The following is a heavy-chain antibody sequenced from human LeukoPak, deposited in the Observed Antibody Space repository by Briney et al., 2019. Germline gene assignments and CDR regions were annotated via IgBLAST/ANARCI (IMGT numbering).Heavy chain of an antibody. J-gene: IGHJ3*02. D-gene: IGHD6-19*01. Sequence: ASVKVSCKASGYTFTSYAMNWVRQAPGQGLEWMGWINTNTGNPTYAQGFTGRFVFSLDTSVSTAYLQISSLKAEDTAVYYCAREGDRGWYVVHDAFDIWGQGTMVTVSS. CDR3: AREGDRGWYVVHDAFDI. V-gene: IGHV7-4-1*02. CDR2: INTNTGNP. CDR1: GYTFTSYA.